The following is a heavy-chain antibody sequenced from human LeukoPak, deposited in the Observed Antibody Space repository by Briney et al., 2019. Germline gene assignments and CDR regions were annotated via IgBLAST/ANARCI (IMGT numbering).Heavy chain of an antibody. CDR1: GGSFSGYY. V-gene: IGHV4-34*01. Sequence: TPSETLSLTCAVYGGSFSGYYWSWIRQPPGKGLEWIGEINHSGSTNYNPSLKSRVTISVDTSKNQFSLKLSSVTAADTAVYYCARDSLYDYVWGSYRSNYWGQGTLVTVSS. J-gene: IGHJ4*02. CDR2: INHSGST. CDR3: ARDSLYDYVWGSYRSNY. D-gene: IGHD3-16*02.